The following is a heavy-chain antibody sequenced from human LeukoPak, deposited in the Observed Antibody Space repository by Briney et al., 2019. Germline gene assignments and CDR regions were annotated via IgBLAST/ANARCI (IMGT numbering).Heavy chain of an antibody. CDR3: ARTFSPVDTAMDVNFDY. CDR1: GYSFTSYW. V-gene: IGHV5-51*01. CDR2: ICPGDSDT. D-gene: IGHD5-18*01. Sequence: HGESLKISCKGSGYSFTSYWIGWVRQMPGKGLEWMGIICPGDSDTRYSPSFQGQVTISADKSISTAYLQWSTLKASDTAMYYCARTFSPVDTAMDVNFDYWGQGTLVTVSP. J-gene: IGHJ4*02.